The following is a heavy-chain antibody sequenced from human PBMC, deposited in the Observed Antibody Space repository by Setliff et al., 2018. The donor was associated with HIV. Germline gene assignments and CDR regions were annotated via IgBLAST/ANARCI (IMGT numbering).Heavy chain of an antibody. CDR3: AKADDGAAAGPAP. J-gene: IGHJ5*02. CDR1: GFTFRSFD. V-gene: IGHV3-33*06. D-gene: IGHD6-13*01. Sequence: PGGSLRLSCAASGFTFRSFDMYWVRQATGKGPEWVAVIWYDGINKNYADSVRGRFTISRDNSRDTLYLEMSSLRVEDTALYYCAKADDGAAAGPAPWGQGTQVTVSS. CDR2: IWYDGINK.